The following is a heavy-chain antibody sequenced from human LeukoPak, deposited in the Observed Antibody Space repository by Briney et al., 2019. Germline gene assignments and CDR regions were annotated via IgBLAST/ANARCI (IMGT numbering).Heavy chain of an antibody. J-gene: IGHJ4*02. Sequence: PSQTLSLTCTVSGGSISSGSYYWNWIRQPAGKGLEWIGRIYTIGSTKYSPSLKSRVTISLDTSKSQFSLKLNSVTAADTAVYYCARETVGGNSPFDYWGQGTLVTVSS. CDR1: GGSISSGSYY. CDR3: ARETVGGNSPFDY. D-gene: IGHD4-23*01. V-gene: IGHV4-61*02. CDR2: IYTIGST.